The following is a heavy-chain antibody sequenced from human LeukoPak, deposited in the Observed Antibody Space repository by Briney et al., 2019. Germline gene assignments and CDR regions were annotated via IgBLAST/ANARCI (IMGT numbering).Heavy chain of an antibody. V-gene: IGHV3-23*01. Sequence: GGSLRLSCTTSGFTFKNYAMTWVRQAPGKGLEWVSAVYPHGDPHYADSVKGRFTISRDNSKNSLYMQMETLRAEDTALYYCARAKLEPAGTGAFDIWGPGAVVTVSS. CDR3: ARAKLEPAGTGAFDI. D-gene: IGHD6-19*01. J-gene: IGHJ3*02. CDR2: VYPHGDP. CDR1: GFTFKNYA.